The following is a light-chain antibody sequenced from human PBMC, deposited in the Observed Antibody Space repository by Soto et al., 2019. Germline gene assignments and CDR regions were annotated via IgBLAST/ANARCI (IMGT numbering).Light chain of an antibody. CDR3: SSYTTASSVV. V-gene: IGLV2-14*01. CDR1: SSDFGGYNY. J-gene: IGLJ2*01. Sequence: QSALTQPASVSGSPGQSITISCTGPSSDFGGYNYVSWYQHHPGKAPKLMIYEVSNRPSGISNRFSGSKSGNTASLTISGLQAEDEADYYCSSYTTASSVVFGGGTKVTVL. CDR2: EVS.